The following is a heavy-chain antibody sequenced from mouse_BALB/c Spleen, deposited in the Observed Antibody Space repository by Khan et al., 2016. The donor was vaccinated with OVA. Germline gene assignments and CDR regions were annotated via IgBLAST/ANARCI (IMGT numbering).Heavy chain of an antibody. V-gene: IGHV3-8*02. CDR2: IIYTGYT. CDR1: GDSITTGY. D-gene: IGHD2-14*01. Sequence: EVQLQESGPSLVKPSQTLSLTCSVTGDSITTGYWNWIRKFPGNKLEYMGYIIYTGYTYYNPSLKSRISITRHTSNNQYYLQLNSVTDEYTATYDCARSTYRYAFDYWGRGTLVTVSA. J-gene: IGHJ3*01. CDR3: ARSTYRYAFDY.